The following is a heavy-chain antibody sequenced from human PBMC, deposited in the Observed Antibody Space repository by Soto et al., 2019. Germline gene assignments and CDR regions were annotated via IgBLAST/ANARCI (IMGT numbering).Heavy chain of an antibody. Sequence: EVQLVESGGGLVQPGGSLRLSCAASGFTFSSYWMHWVRQAPGKGLVWVSRINSDGSITSYADSVKGRFTISRDNAKNTLYLQMNSLRAEDTAVYYCAKSVAGGVGIDHWGQGTLVTVSS. CDR3: AKSVAGGVGIDH. J-gene: IGHJ4*02. CDR2: INSDGSIT. CDR1: GFTFSSYW. V-gene: IGHV3-74*01. D-gene: IGHD6-19*01.